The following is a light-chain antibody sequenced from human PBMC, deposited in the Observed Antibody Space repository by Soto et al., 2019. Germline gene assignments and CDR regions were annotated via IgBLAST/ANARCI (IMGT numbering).Light chain of an antibody. CDR2: LVS. J-gene: IGLJ1*01. Sequence: QSVLTQPASVSGSPGQSITISCTGTTSDIGDYNYVSWYQHLSDKVPKLIISLVSNRPSGVSNRFSGSKSGNTASLTISGLQAEDEGDYYCTSWGIFGPGTKVTVL. CDR1: TSDIGDYNY. CDR3: TSWGI. V-gene: IGLV2-14*01.